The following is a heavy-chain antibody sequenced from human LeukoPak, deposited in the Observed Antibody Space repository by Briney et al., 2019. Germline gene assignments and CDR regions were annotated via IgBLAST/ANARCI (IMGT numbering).Heavy chain of an antibody. CDR1: GFTFSSYS. Sequence: GGSLRLSCAASGFTFSSYSMNWVRQAPGKGLEWVSFISSSSSTIYYADSVKGRFTISRDNAKNSLYLQTNSLRAEDTAVYYCARDRGGSYSAIDYWGQGTLVTVSS. V-gene: IGHV3-48*04. D-gene: IGHD1-26*01. CDR2: ISSSSSTI. J-gene: IGHJ4*02. CDR3: ARDRGGSYSAIDY.